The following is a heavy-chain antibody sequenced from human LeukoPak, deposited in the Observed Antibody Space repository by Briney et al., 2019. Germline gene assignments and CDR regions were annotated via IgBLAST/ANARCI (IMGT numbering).Heavy chain of an antibody. V-gene: IGHV4-34*01. J-gene: IGHJ4*02. CDR2: INHSGST. CDR3: ARAPYYDFWSGYYSLDY. CDR1: GGSFSGYF. Sequence: SETLFLTCAVYGGSFSGYFWSWIRQPPGKGLEWIGEINHSGSTNYNPSLKSRVTISVDTSKNQFSLKLSSVSAADTAVYYCARAPYYDFWSGYYSLDYWGQGTLVTLSS. D-gene: IGHD3-3*01.